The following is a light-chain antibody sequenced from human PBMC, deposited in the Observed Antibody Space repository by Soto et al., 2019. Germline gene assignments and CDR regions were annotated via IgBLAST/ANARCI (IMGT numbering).Light chain of an antibody. CDR1: SSDVGGYNY. Sequence: QSDLTQPASVAGSPGQSSTISCTGTSSDVGGYNYVSWYQQYPGKDPKLMIYEVSNRPSGVSNRFSGSKSGNTASLTISGLQAEDEADYYCSSYTSSSTVVFGGGTKLTVL. V-gene: IGLV2-14*01. CDR2: EVS. CDR3: SSYTSSSTVV. J-gene: IGLJ2*01.